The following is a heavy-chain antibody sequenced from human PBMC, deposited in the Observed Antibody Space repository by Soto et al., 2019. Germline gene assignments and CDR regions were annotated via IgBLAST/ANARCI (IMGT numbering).Heavy chain of an antibody. D-gene: IGHD5-12*01. CDR2: ISAYNGNT. V-gene: IGHV1-18*01. Sequence: GASVKVSCKTSGYTFTSYGISWVRQAPGQGLEWMGWISAYNGNTNYAQNLQGRVTMTTDTSTSTAYMELRSLRSDDTAVYYCARDSKEIVATWFDYWGQGIQVTVSS. CDR3: ARDSKEIVATWFDY. CDR1: GYTFTSYG. J-gene: IGHJ4*02.